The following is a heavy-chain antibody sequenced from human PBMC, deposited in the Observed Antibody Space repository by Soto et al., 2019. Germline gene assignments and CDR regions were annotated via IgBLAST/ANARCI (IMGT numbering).Heavy chain of an antibody. V-gene: IGHV3-33*01. CDR1: GFTFSSYG. CDR2: IWYDGSNK. CDR3: ASEYCSGGSCDYYGMDV. J-gene: IGHJ6*02. Sequence: QVQLVESGGGVVQPGRSLRLSCAASGFTFSSYGMHWVRQAPGKGLEWVAVIWYDGSNKYYADSVKGRFTISRDNSKNXXYLQMNSLRAEDTAVYYCASEYCSGGSCDYYGMDVWGQGTTVTVSS. D-gene: IGHD2-15*01.